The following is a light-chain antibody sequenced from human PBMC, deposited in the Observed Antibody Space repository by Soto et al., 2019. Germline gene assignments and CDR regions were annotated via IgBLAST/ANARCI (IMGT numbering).Light chain of an antibody. CDR3: QPYHVYPFP. CDR2: HAS. CDR1: QDISDG. V-gene: IGKV1-16*01. Sequence: DIQMTQSPSSLSASVGDRVTITCRASQDISDGLAWFQQRPGKAPESLIHHASTLESGVPSRFSGSGFGTEFTLIISSLQPEDAATYYCQPYHVYPFPFGGGTKVEI. J-gene: IGKJ4*01.